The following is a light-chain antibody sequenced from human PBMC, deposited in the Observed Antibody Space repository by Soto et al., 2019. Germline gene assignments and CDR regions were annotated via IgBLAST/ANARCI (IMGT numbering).Light chain of an antibody. J-gene: IGLJ1*01. CDR3: QSYDGSLRGV. CDR1: SSNIGAGYD. Sequence: QSVLTQPPSVSGAPGQTVTISCTGSSSNIGAGYDVPWYQQLPGTAPKLLIYGNSNRPSGVPDRFSGSKSGTTASLAITGLQAEDEDDYYCQSYDGSLRGVFGTGTKLTVL. V-gene: IGLV1-40*01. CDR2: GNS.